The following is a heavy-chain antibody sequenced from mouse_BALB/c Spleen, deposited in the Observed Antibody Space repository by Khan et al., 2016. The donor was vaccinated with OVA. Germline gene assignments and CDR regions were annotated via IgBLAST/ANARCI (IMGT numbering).Heavy chain of an antibody. V-gene: IGHV1-77*01. J-gene: IGHJ3*01. CDR2: IYPGCGSA. CDR1: GYTFTDYA. D-gene: IGHD1-2*01. Sequence: QVQLQQSGPELVKPGASVKMSCKASGYTFTDYAITWVKQRTGQGLEWIGDIYPGCGSAYYNEKFKDKATLTADKSSDTAYMQLSSLTSEDSAVYSCARCDGGAWFAYWGQGTLVTASA. CDR3: ARCDGGAWFAY.